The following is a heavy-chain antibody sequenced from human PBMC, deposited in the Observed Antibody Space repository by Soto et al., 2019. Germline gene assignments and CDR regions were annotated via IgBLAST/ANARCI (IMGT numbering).Heavy chain of an antibody. CDR3: ARAPMVRGVLIFFDY. V-gene: IGHV2-70*04. CDR1: GFSLSTVGMR. D-gene: IGHD3-10*01. Sequence: SGPTLVNPTQTLTLTYAFSGFSLSTVGMRVSWIRQPPGKALEWLARIDWDDDKFYSTSLKTRLTISKDTSNNQVVLTMTNMDPADTATYFCARAPMVRGVLIFFDYWGQGTLVTVSS. J-gene: IGHJ4*02. CDR2: IDWDDDK.